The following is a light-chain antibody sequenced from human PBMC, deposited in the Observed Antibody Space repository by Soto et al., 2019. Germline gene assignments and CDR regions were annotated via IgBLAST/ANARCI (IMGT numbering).Light chain of an antibody. Sequence: EIVLTQSPDTLSLSPGERATLSCRASQSLSSSYLAWYQHKPGQAPRLLIYGASSRATGIPDRFSGSGSRTDFTLSISRLEPEHFAVYYCQQYGSSSWTFGQGTKVDIK. CDR3: QQYGSSSWT. J-gene: IGKJ1*01. V-gene: IGKV3-20*01. CDR1: QSLSSSY. CDR2: GAS.